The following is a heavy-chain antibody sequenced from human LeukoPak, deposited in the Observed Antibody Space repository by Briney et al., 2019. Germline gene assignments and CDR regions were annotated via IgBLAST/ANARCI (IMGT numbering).Heavy chain of an antibody. Sequence: GGSLRLSCAGSGFTFSNYWIHWVRQVPGKGLVWVSRINEHGTITDYADSVRGRFTISRDNAKNTLYLQMNSLRVDDTAVYYCARDLSGGHDDWGQGTLVTVSS. J-gene: IGHJ4*02. CDR2: INEHGTIT. CDR1: GFTFSNYW. V-gene: IGHV3-74*01. CDR3: ARDLSGGHDD. D-gene: IGHD2-15*01.